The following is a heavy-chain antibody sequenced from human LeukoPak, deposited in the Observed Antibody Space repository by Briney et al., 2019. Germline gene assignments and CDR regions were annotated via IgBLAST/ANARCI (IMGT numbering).Heavy chain of an antibody. CDR3: ARDRRDGYNLLDY. CDR2: ISGSGGST. Sequence: GGSLRLSCAASGFTFSSYGMSWVRQAPGKGLEWVSAISGSGGSTYYADSVKGRFTISRDNSKNALYLQMNNLRAEDTSVYYCARDRRDGYNLLDYWGQGTLVTVSS. V-gene: IGHV3-23*01. D-gene: IGHD5-24*01. J-gene: IGHJ4*02. CDR1: GFTFSSYG.